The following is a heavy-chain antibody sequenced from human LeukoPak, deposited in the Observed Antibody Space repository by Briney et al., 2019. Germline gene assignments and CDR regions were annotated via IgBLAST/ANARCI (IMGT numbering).Heavy chain of an antibody. CDR2: ISSSSSTI. CDR1: GFTFSSYS. D-gene: IGHD3-10*02. J-gene: IGHJ6*04. Sequence: GGSLRLSCAASGFTFSSYSMNWVRQAPGKGLEWVSYISSSSSTIYYADSVKGRFTISRDNAKNSLYLQMNSLRAEDTAVYYCAELGITMIGGVWGKGTTVSISS. CDR3: AELGITMIGGV. V-gene: IGHV3-48*01.